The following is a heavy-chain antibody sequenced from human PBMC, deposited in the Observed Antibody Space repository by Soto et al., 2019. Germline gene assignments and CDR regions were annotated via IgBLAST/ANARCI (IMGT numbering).Heavy chain of an antibody. V-gene: IGHV1-18*01. D-gene: IGHD3-22*01. Sequence: QVQLVQSGAEVKKPGASVKVSCKASGYTFTSYGISWVRQAPGQGLEWMGWISAYNGNTNYAQKLQGRVTMTTDTSTSTAYKELRSLRSDDTAVYYCARAISYYYDSSGPSPPHVDYWGQGTLVTVSS. CDR3: ARAISYYYDSSGPSPPHVDY. CDR1: GYTFTSYG. CDR2: ISAYNGNT. J-gene: IGHJ4*02.